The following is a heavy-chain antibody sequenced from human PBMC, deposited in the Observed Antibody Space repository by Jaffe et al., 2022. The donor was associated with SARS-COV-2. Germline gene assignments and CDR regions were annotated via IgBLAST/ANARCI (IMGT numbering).Heavy chain of an antibody. D-gene: IGHD2-15*01. CDR2: TYYRSKWYN. J-gene: IGHJ6*02. V-gene: IGHV6-1*01. Sequence: QVQLQQSGPGLVKPSQTLSLTCAISGDSVSSNSAAWNWIRQSPSRGLEWLGRTYYRSKWYNDYAVSVKSRITINPDTSKNQFSLQLNSVTPEDTAVYYCARDRERRGGILSTWRGMDVWGQGTTVTVSS. CDR3: ARDRERRGGILSTWRGMDV. CDR1: GDSVSSNSAA.